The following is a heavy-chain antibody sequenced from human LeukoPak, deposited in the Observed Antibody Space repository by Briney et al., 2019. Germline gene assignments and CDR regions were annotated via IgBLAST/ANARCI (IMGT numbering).Heavy chain of an antibody. CDR2: IYYSGST. J-gene: IGHJ4*02. CDR3: ARHRGSGLYLDY. D-gene: IGHD3-3*01. Sequence: NPSETLSLTCTVSGGSISSSSYYWGWIRQPPGKGLEWIGSIYYSGSTYYNPSLKSRVTISVDTSKNQFSLNLSSVTAADTAVYYCARHRGSGLYLDYWGQGTLVTVSS. CDR1: GGSISSSSYY. V-gene: IGHV4-39*01.